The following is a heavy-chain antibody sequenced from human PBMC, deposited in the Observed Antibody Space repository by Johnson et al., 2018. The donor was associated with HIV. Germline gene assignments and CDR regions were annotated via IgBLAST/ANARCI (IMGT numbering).Heavy chain of an antibody. CDR3: AKDQWSSSWTNDAFDF. J-gene: IGHJ3*01. D-gene: IGHD6-13*01. Sequence: QMQLVESGGGLVKPGGSLRLSCAASGFTFSDYYMSWIRQAPGQGLEWVSYISSSGSTIYYADSVKGRLTISRDNSKNTLYLQMNSLRAEDTAVYYCAKDQWSSSWTNDAFDFWGQGTVVTVSS. CDR1: GFTFSDYY. V-gene: IGHV3-11*04. CDR2: ISSSGSTI.